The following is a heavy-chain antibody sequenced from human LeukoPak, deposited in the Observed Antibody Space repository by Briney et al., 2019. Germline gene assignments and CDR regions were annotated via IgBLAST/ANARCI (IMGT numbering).Heavy chain of an antibody. CDR1: GGSISSYY. J-gene: IGHJ4*02. Sequence: SETLSLTCTVSGGSISSYYWSWIRQPPGKGLEWIGYIYYSGSTNYNPSLKSRVTISVDTSKNQFSLKLSSVTAADTAVYYCAGRGSSGWSDLDYWGQGTLVTVSS. CDR3: AGRGSSGWSDLDY. D-gene: IGHD6-19*01. V-gene: IGHV4-59*08. CDR2: IYYSGST.